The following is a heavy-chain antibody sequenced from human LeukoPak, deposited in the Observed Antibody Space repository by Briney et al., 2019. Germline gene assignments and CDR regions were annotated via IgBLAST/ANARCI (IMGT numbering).Heavy chain of an antibody. Sequence: GGSLRLSCVGSGFTFSSYGMNWVRQAPGKGLEWVSSISSSSSFIYYADSVKGRFTISRDNAKNSLYLQMNGLRAEDTAVYYCARDPPLGSCSTISCPHLDYWGQGTLVTVSS. D-gene: IGHD2-2*01. CDR2: ISSSSSFI. CDR3: ARDPPLGSCSTISCPHLDY. CDR1: GFTFSSYG. V-gene: IGHV3-21*01. J-gene: IGHJ4*02.